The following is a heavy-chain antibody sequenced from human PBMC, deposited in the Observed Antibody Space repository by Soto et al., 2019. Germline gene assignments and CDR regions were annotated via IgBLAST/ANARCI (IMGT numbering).Heavy chain of an antibody. CDR1: GGSISSYY. D-gene: IGHD2-2*01. CDR2: IYYSGST. J-gene: IGHJ5*02. CDR3: AITQDMVVVPAAGFIAPVPVISGFDP. V-gene: IGHV4-59*08. Sequence: TLSLTCTVSGGSISSYYWSWIRQPPGKGLEWIGYIYYSGSTNYNPSLQSRVTISVDTSKNQFSLKLSSVTAADTAVYYCAITQDMVVVPAAGFIAPVPVISGFDPWGQGTLVTVSS.